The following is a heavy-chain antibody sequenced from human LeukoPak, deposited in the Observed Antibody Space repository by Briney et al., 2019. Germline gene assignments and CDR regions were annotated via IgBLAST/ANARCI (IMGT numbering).Heavy chain of an antibody. V-gene: IGHV1-24*01. CDR2: FDPEDGET. CDR3: ATGGPGNYDYVWGSYVPRY. D-gene: IGHD3-16*01. Sequence: EASVKVSCKVSGYTLTELSMHWVRQAPGKGLEWMGGFDPEDGETIYAQKFQGRVTMTEDTSTDTAYMELSSLRSEDTAVYYCATGGPGNYDYVWGSYVPRYWGQGTLVTVSS. CDR1: GYTLTELS. J-gene: IGHJ4*02.